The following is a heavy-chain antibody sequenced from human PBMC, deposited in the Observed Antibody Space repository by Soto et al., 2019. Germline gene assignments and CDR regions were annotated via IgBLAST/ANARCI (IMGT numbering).Heavy chain of an antibody. V-gene: IGHV3-66*01. CDR3: ARDTLGGAYDFCH. CDR1: GVTGNNCF. D-gene: IGHD3-3*01. J-gene: IGHJ4*02. CDR2: ISDGGST. Sequence: EVQLVESGGGLVQPGGSLRLSCEASGVTGNNCFMTWVRQAPGKGLEWVSTISDGGSTYYADSVNGRFIFSRDSSRNTVYLQMNSLRAGDTAVYYCARDTLGGAYDFCHGGQGTLVTVSS.